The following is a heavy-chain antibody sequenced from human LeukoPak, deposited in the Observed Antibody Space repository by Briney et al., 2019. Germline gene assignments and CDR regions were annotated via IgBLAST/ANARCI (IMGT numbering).Heavy chain of an antibody. CDR3: ARGSSSWYGRPFDY. Sequence: SETLSLTCAVYGGSFSGYYWSWIRQPPGKGLEWIGEINHSGSTNHNPSLKSRVTISVDTSKNQFSLKLSSVTAADTAVYYCARGSSSWYGRPFDYWGQGTLVTVSS. CDR1: GGSFSGYY. CDR2: INHSGST. V-gene: IGHV4-34*01. D-gene: IGHD6-13*01. J-gene: IGHJ4*02.